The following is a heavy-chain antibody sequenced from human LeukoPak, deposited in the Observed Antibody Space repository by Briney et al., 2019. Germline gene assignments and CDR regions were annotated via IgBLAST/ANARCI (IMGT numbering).Heavy chain of an antibody. CDR2: FDPEDGET. J-gene: IGHJ3*02. V-gene: IGHV1-24*01. D-gene: IGHD6-13*01. CDR3: ASRNSSTDAFDI. Sequence: GASVMVSCKVSGYTLTELSMHWVRQAPGKGLEWMGGFDPEDGETIYAQKFQGRVTMTEDTSTDTAYMELSSLRSEDTAVYYCASRNSSTDAFDIWGQGTMVTVSS. CDR1: GYTLTELS.